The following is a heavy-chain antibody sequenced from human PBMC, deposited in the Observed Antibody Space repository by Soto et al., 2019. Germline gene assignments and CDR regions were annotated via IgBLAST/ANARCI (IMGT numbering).Heavy chain of an antibody. J-gene: IGHJ4*02. D-gene: IGHD3-10*01. CDR1: GFTFDDYA. CDR2: ISWNSGSI. V-gene: IGHV3-9*01. CDR3: AKDGEYYGSGSYFDY. Sequence: GGSLRLSCAASGFTFDDYAMHWVRQAPGKGLEWVSGISWNSGSIGYADSVKGRFPISRDNAKNSLYLQMNSLRAEDTALYYCAKDGEYYGSGSYFDYWGQGTLVTVSS.